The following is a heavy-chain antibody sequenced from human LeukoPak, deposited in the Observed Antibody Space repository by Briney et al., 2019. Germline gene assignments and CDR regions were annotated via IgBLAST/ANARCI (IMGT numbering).Heavy chain of an antibody. Sequence: GGSLRLSCAVSGFTFNSFGMHWVRQTPGKGLEWVAVISNDGRNQYYADSVKGRFTISRDNAKNTLSLQMNSLRAEDTAVYYCARVSQQLNPIDYWGQGTLVTVSS. CDR2: ISNDGRNQ. D-gene: IGHD6-13*01. CDR1: GFTFNSFG. V-gene: IGHV3-30*03. J-gene: IGHJ4*02. CDR3: ARVSQQLNPIDY.